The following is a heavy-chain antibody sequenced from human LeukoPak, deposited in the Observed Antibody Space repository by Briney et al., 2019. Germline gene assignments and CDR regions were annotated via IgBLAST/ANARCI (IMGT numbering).Heavy chain of an antibody. CDR2: IYYSGST. J-gene: IGHJ4*02. CDR3: ARGTAMVTGIDY. CDR1: GGSISSYY. Sequence: SETLSLTCTVSGGSISSYYWSWIRQPPGKGLEWIGYIYYSGSTNYNPSLKSRVTISVDTSKNQYSLKLSSVTAADTAVYYCARGTAMVTGIDYWGQGTLVTVSS. D-gene: IGHD5-18*01. V-gene: IGHV4-59*01.